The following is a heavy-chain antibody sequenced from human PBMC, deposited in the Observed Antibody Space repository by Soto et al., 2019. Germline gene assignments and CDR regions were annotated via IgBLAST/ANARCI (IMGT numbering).Heavy chain of an antibody. V-gene: IGHV3-30*18. D-gene: IGHD2-8*01. Sequence: QVQLVESGGGVVQPGRSLRLSCAASGFTFNNYGIHWVRQAPGKGLEWVAVISNDGDDQYYADSVKGRFTISRDNSRNMLYLQMNGLRPEDTAMYYCAKEGMDLWSAFDFWGQGTLVTVSS. CDR3: AKEGMDLWSAFDF. CDR1: GFTFNNYG. CDR2: ISNDGDDQ. J-gene: IGHJ4*02.